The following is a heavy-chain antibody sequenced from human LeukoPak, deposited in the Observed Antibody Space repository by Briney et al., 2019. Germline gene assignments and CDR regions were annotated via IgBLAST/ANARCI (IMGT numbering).Heavy chain of an antibody. CDR2: ISAYNGNT. D-gene: IGHD3-10*01. J-gene: IGHJ6*03. V-gene: IGHV1-18*01. Sequence: ASVKVSCKASGYTFTSYGISWVRQAPGQGLEWMGWISAYNGNTNYAQKLQGRVTMTTDTSTSTAYMELRSLRSDDTAVYYCAKHRGQIYYNYYMGAWGKGTTVTVS. CDR1: GYTFTSYG. CDR3: AKHRGQIYYNYYMGA.